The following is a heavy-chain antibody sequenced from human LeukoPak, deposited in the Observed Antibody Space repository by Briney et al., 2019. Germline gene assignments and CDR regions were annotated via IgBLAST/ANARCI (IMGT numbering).Heavy chain of an antibody. Sequence: SETLSLTCTVSGGSISSSSYYWGWIRQPPGKGLEWIGSIYYSGSTYYNPSLKSRVTISVDTSKNQFSLRLSSVPAADTAVYYCASLGDSSGYYYYYYMDVWGKGTTVTVSS. V-gene: IGHV4-39*01. CDR1: GGSISSSSYY. J-gene: IGHJ6*03. CDR3: ASLGDSSGYYYYYYMDV. CDR2: IYYSGST. D-gene: IGHD3-22*01.